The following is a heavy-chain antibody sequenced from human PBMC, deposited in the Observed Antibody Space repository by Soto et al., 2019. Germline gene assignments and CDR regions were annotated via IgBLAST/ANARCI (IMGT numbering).Heavy chain of an antibody. J-gene: IGHJ6*02. V-gene: IGHV1-24*01. Sequence: ASVKVSCKASGYTLTELYMHWVRQAPGKGLEWMGVFDPEDGETIYAQKFQGRVTMTEDTSTDTAYMELSSLRSEDTAVYYCATSQLEIADYYFVTGHKCMDYWGQGTTVTVSS. CDR2: FDPEDGET. D-gene: IGHD2-21*01. CDR3: ATSQLEIADYYFVTGHKCMDY. CDR1: GYTLTELY.